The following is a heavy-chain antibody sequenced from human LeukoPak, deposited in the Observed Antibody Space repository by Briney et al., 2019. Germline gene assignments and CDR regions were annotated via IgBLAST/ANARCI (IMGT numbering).Heavy chain of an antibody. CDR2: IYTSGST. CDR1: GGSISSYY. CDR3: ASGHYYYYYMDV. V-gene: IGHV4-4*09. Sequence: SETLSLTCTASGGSISSYYWSWIRQPPGKGLEWIGYIYTSGSTNYNPSLKSRVTISVDTSKNQFSLKLSSVTAADTAVYYCASGHYYYYYMDVWGKGTTVTVSS. J-gene: IGHJ6*03.